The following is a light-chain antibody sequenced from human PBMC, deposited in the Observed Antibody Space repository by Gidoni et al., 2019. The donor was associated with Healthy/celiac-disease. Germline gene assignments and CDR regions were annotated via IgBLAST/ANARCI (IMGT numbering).Light chain of an antibody. CDR3: LSYDSSLSGWV. Sequence: QSVLTQPPSVSGAPGQRVTISCTGSSSNIGAGYDVHWYQQLPGTAPKLLIYGNSNRPSGVPDRFSGSKSGTSASLATTGLQAEDEADYYRLSYDSSLSGWVFGGGTKLTVL. J-gene: IGLJ3*02. CDR1: SSNIGAGYD. V-gene: IGLV1-40*01. CDR2: GNS.